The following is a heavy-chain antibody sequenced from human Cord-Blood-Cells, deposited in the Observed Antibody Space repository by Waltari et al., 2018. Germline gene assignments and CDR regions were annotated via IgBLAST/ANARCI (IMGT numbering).Heavy chain of an antibody. CDR2: IYHSGST. J-gene: IGHJ3*02. D-gene: IGHD1-26*01. V-gene: IGHV4-38-2*02. CDR1: GYSISSGYY. Sequence: QVQPQESGPGLVKPSETLSLTCTVSGYSISSGYYWGWLRQPPGKGLEWIGSIYHSGSTYYNPSLKSRVTISVDTSKNQFSLKLSSVTAADTAVYYCARVGGSYYAFDIWGQGTMVTVSS. CDR3: ARVGGSYYAFDI.